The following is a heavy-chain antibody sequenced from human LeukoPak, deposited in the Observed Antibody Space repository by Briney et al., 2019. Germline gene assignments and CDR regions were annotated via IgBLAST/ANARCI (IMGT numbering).Heavy chain of an antibody. V-gene: IGHV3-21*01. CDR3: ARAVEGPSAFDI. CDR2: ISSSSSYI. J-gene: IGHJ3*02. CDR1: GFTFSSYS. Sequence: PGGSLRLSCAASGFTFSSYSMNWVRQAPGKGLEWVSSISSSSSYIYYADSVKGRFTISRDNAKNSLYLQMNSLRAGDTAVYYCARAVEGPSAFDIWGQGTMVTVSS.